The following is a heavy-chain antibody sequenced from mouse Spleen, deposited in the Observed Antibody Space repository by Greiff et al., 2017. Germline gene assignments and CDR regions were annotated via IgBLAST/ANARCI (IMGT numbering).Heavy chain of an antibody. CDR2: INPGSGGT. Sequence: VQLQQSGAELVRPGTSVKVSCKASGYAFTNYLIEWVKQRPGQGLEWIGVINPGSGGTNYNEKFKGKATLTADKSSSTAYMQLSSLTSEDSAVYFCARDWGSSYGYFDVWGAGTTVTVSS. J-gene: IGHJ1*01. CDR3: ARDWGSSYGYFDV. D-gene: IGHD1-1*01. V-gene: IGHV1-54*01. CDR1: GYAFTNYL.